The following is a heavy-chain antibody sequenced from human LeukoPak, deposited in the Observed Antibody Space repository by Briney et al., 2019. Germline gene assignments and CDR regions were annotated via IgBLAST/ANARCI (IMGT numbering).Heavy chain of an antibody. J-gene: IGHJ6*03. Sequence: GASVKVSCKASGYTFTSYDINWVRQATGQGLEWMGWISAYNGNTNYAQKLQGRVTMTTDTSTSTAYMELRSLRSDDTAVYYCARSGYYTDYYYMDVWGKGTTVTVSS. V-gene: IGHV1-18*01. CDR2: ISAYNGNT. CDR1: GYTFTSYD. D-gene: IGHD3-3*01. CDR3: ARSGYYTDYYYMDV.